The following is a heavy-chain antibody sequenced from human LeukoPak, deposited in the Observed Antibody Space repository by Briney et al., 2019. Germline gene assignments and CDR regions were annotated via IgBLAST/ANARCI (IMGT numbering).Heavy chain of an antibody. CDR2: INRSGST. V-gene: IGHV4-34*01. CDR1: GVSFSGYY. Sequence: PSETLSLTCAVYGVSFSGYYWSWIRQPPGKGLEWIGEINRSGSTNYNPSLKSRVTISVDTSKNQFSLKLSSVTAADTAVYYCARGVEAAAVDYYYYMDVWCKGTTVTVSS. CDR3: ARGVEAAAVDYYYYMDV. J-gene: IGHJ6*03. D-gene: IGHD6-13*01.